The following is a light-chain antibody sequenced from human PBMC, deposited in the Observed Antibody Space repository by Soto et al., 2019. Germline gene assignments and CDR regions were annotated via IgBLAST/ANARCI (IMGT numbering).Light chain of an antibody. CDR3: QHYGSLPLT. CDR2: GAS. V-gene: IGKV3-20*01. CDR1: QSVSSSY. Sequence: EIVLTQSPGTLSLSPGERATLSCRASQSVSSSYLAWYQQKPGQATRPLIYGASSRATGIPDRFSGSGSGTDFTLTISRLEPDDFALYYCQHYGSLPLTFGGGTKVEIK. J-gene: IGKJ4*01.